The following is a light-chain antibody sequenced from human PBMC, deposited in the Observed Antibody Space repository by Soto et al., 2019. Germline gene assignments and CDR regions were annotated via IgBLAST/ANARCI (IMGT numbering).Light chain of an antibody. V-gene: IGLV7-46*01. Sequence: QAVVTQDPSLTVSPGGTVTLTCGPSTGAVTSNHHPYWFQQKSGQTPRTLIYDTSNKHSWTPARFSGSLLGDKAALTLSGAQPEDEAQYYCLLSYNAARVFGGGTQLTVL. CDR2: DTS. J-gene: IGLJ2*01. CDR3: LLSYNAARV. CDR1: TGAVTSNHH.